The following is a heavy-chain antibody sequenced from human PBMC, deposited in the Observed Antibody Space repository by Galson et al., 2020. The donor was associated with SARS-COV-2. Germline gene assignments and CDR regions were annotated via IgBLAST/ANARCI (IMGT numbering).Heavy chain of an antibody. V-gene: IGHV3-7*01. D-gene: IGHD6-13*01. CDR1: GFTFSSYW. CDR3: ASAGSRSYSSSWSFGY. Sequence: GSLRLSCAASGFTFSSYWMSWVRQAPGKGLEWVANIKQDGSEKYYVDSVKGRFTISRDNAKNSLYLQMSSLRAEDTAVYYCASAGSRSYSSSWSFGYWGQGTLVTVSS. J-gene: IGHJ4*02. CDR2: IKQDGSEK.